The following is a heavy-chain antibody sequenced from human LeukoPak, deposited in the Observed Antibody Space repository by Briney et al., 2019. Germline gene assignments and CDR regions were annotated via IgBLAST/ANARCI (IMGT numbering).Heavy chain of an antibody. D-gene: IGHD6-13*01. J-gene: IGHJ4*02. V-gene: IGHV1-18*01. CDR2: ISAYNGNS. CDR1: GYAFTSYG. CDR3: ARDSSWYRIDY. Sequence: GASVKVSCKASGYAFTSYGISWVRQAPGQGLEWMGWISAYNGNSNYAQKFQGRVTVTTDTSTSTGYMELRSLRSDDTAVYYCARDSSWYRIDYWGQGTLVTVSS.